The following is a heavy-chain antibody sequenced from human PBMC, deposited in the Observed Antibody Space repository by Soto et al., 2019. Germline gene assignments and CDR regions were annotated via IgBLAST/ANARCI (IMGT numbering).Heavy chain of an antibody. CDR1: GASMTTAADY. CDR3: AGRSLLVAPT. V-gene: IGHV4-39*01. CDR2: VYSGGAT. J-gene: IGHJ4*02. Sequence: PSETLSLTCTVSGASMTTAADYWPWIRQPPGKGLEWIGSVYSGGATYYNPSLNGRVTISADTSKNQFSLGLTSVTAADTAVYYCAGRSLLVAPTWGQGILVTVSS. D-gene: IGHD2-21*01.